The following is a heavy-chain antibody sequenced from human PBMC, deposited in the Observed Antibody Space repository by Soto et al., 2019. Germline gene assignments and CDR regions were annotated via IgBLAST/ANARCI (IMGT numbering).Heavy chain of an antibody. CDR2: ISGSGGST. D-gene: IGHD6-6*01. V-gene: IGHV3-23*01. J-gene: IGHJ6*02. Sequence: EVPLLESGGGLVQPGGSLRLSCAASGFTFSSYAMSWVRQAPGKGLEWVSAISGSGGSTYYADSVKGRFTITRDNSKNTLYLQMNSLRAEDTAVYYCANRESSSSYYGMDVWGQGTTVTVSS. CDR3: ANRESSSSYYGMDV. CDR1: GFTFSSYA.